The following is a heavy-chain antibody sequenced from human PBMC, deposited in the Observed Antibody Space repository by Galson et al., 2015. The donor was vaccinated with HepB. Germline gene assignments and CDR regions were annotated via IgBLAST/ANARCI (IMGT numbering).Heavy chain of an antibody. V-gene: IGHV1-3*01. CDR3: ARVCGGSCYGMDV. J-gene: IGHJ6*02. Sequence: SVKVSCKASGYTFTGYYMHWERQAPGQRLEWMGWINAGNGNTKYSQKFQGRVTITRDTSASTAYMELSSLRSEDTAVYYCARVCGGSCYGMDVWGQGTTVTVSS. D-gene: IGHD2-15*01. CDR1: GYTFTGYY. CDR2: INAGNGNT.